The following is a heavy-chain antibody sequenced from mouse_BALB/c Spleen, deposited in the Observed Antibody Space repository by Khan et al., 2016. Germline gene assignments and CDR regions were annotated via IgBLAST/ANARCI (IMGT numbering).Heavy chain of an antibody. CDR1: GFTFSNYW. CDR2: IRLKSHNYAT. V-gene: IGHV6-6*02. J-gene: IGHJ3*01. CDR3: TAGFAY. Sequence: EVKLEESGGGLVQPGGSMKLSCVASGFTFSNYWMNWVRQSPEKGLEWVAEIRLKSHNYATHYAESVNGSFTISRDDSKSSVYLQMNNFRDEDAGSYYCTAGFAYWGQGTLVTVSA.